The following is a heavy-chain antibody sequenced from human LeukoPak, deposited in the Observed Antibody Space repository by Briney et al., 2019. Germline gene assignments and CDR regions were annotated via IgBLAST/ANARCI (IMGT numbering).Heavy chain of an antibody. CDR2: ISYHGNTA. J-gene: IGHJ4*02. CDR1: GFTFSSYA. Sequence: GGSLRLSCAASGFTFSSYAMHWVRQAPGMGLAWVALISYHGNTAYYADSVKGRFTISRDSSTLYLQMHSLRIEDTAVYYCARGSVGTPPPFDYWGQGTLVTVSS. D-gene: IGHD2-15*01. V-gene: IGHV3-30*04. CDR3: ARGSVGTPPPFDY.